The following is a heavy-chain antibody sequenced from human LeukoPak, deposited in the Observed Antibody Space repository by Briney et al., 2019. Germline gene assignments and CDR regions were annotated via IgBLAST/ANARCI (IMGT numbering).Heavy chain of an antibody. CDR3: AKDHIAAAGTPYYFDY. CDR1: GFTFSSYA. D-gene: IGHD6-13*01. CDR2: ISGSGGST. J-gene: IGHJ4*02. Sequence: GGSLRLSCAASGFTFSSYAMSWVRQALGKGLEWVSAISGSGGSTYYADSVKGRFTISRDNSKNTLYLQMNSLRAEDTAVYYCAKDHIAAAGTPYYFDYWGQGTLVTVSS. V-gene: IGHV3-23*01.